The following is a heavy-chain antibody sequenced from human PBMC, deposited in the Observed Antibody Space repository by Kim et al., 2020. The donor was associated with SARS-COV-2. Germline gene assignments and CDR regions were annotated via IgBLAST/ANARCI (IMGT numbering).Heavy chain of an antibody. J-gene: IGHJ6*03. CDR3: ARAEGYYYYYMDV. Sequence: SETLSLTCTVSGGSITSGSYYWSWLRQPPGKGLEWIGFISFNEKTEYDPSLESRLSISLDTSKNHFSLRLSSVTAADTAVYYCARAEGYYYYYMDVWGKG. V-gene: IGHV4-30-4*08. CDR2: ISFNEKT. CDR1: GGSITSGSYY.